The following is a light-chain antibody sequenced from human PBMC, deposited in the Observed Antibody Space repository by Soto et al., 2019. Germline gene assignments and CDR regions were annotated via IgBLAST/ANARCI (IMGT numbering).Light chain of an antibody. J-gene: IGLJ1*01. CDR3: AAWDGSLNAYV. CDR2: YDD. CDR1: SSNIGNNA. V-gene: IGLV1-36*01. Sequence: QSVLTQPPSVSEAPRQRVTISCSGSSSNIGNNAVNWYQQLPGKAPKLLIYYDDLLPSGVSDRFSGSKSGTSASLAISGLQSEDEADYYCAAWDGSLNAYVFGTGTKLTVL.